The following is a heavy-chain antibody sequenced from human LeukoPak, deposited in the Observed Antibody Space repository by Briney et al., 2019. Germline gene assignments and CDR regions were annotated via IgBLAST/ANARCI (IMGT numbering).Heavy chain of an antibody. V-gene: IGHV4-34*01. J-gene: IGHJ4*02. D-gene: IGHD3-22*01. Sequence: SETLSLTCAVYGGSFSGYYWSWIRQPPGKGLEWIGEINHSGSTNYNPSLKSRVTISVDTSKNQFYLKLSSVTAADTAVYYCAREGWDYYDSSGYYCFDYWGQGTLVTVSS. CDR1: GGSFSGYY. CDR2: INHSGST. CDR3: AREGWDYYDSSGYYCFDY.